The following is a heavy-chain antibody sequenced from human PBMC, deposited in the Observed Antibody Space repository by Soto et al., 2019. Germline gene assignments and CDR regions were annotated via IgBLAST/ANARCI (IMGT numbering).Heavy chain of an antibody. CDR1: GGSISSYY. V-gene: IGHV4-59*05. Sequence: PSETLSLTCTVSGGSISSYYWSWIRQPPGKGLEWIGSIYYSGSTYYNPSLKSRVTISVDTSKNQFSLKLSSVTAADTAVYYCATPIHDYGDYLSSLYYCYGKDVWGQGTTVTVSS. CDR2: IYYSGST. CDR3: ATPIHDYGDYLSSLYYCYGKDV. D-gene: IGHD4-17*01. J-gene: IGHJ6*02.